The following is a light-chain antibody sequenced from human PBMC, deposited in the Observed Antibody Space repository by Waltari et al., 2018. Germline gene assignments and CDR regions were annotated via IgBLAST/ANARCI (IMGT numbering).Light chain of an antibody. CDR3: QQYGSSIMYT. Sequence: RTRQNLTDSYVGWYQDKPCQAPSLLIYGTSNRSACIPDRFSVSGSGTDFTLTISRLGPDYSAVYYCQQYGSSIMYTCGQGTKLEIK. CDR2: GTS. V-gene: IGKV3-20*01. J-gene: IGKJ2*01. CDR1: QNLTDSY.